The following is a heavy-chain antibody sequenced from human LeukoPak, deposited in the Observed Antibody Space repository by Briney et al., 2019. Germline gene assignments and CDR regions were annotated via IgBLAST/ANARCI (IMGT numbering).Heavy chain of an antibody. V-gene: IGHV1-2*02. CDR3: ARGVRDYVWGSYRYYFDY. CDR2: INPNSGGT. CDR1: GYTFTGYY. Sequence: ASVKVSCKASGYTFTGYYMHWVRQAPGQGLEWMGWINPNSGGTNYAQKFQGRVTMTRDTSISTAYMELSRLRSDDTAVYYCARGVRDYVWGSYRYYFDYWGQGTLVTVSS. D-gene: IGHD3-16*02. J-gene: IGHJ4*02.